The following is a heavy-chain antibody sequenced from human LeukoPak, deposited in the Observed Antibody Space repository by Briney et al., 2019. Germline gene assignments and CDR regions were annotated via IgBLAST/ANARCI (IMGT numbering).Heavy chain of an antibody. J-gene: IGHJ4*02. V-gene: IGHV3-23*01. CDR2: ISGSGGST. D-gene: IGHD5-12*01. Sequence: GGSLRLSCAASGFTFSSYGMSWVRQAPGKGLEWVSAISGSGGSTYYADSVKGRFTISRDNSKNRLYLQLNSLRADDTAVYFCAKDVLVATSLFDYWGQGTLVTVSS. CDR1: GFTFSSYG. CDR3: AKDVLVATSLFDY.